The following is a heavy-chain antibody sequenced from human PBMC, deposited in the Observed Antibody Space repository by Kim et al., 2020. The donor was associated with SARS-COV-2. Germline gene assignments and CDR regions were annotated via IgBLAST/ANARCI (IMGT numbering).Heavy chain of an antibody. V-gene: IGHV1-2*04. Sequence: ASVKVSCKASGYTFTGYYMHWVRQAPGQGLEWMGWINPNSGGTNYAQKFQGWVTMTSDTSISTAYMELSRLRSDDTAVYYCARGGYIVVVPAAMGVRYYYGMAVGGQGTTVTVYS. J-gene: IGHJ6*02. CDR1: GYTFTGYY. CDR2: INPNSGGT. D-gene: IGHD2-2*01. CDR3: ARGGYIVVVPAAMGVRYYYGMAV.